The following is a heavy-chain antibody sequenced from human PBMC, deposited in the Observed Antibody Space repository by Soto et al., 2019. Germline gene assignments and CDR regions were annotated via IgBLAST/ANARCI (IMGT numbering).Heavy chain of an antibody. V-gene: IGHV3-30-3*01. CDR3: ARGSGAARPYYYGMDV. CDR1: GFTFSSYT. Sequence: GGSLRLSCAASGFTFSSYTMHWVRQTPGKGLEWVADISYDGGDKYYADSVKGRFTISRDNSKNTLYLQMNSLRAEDTAVYYCARGSGAARPYYYGMDVWGQGTTVTVSS. CDR2: ISYDGGDK. J-gene: IGHJ6*02. D-gene: IGHD6-6*01.